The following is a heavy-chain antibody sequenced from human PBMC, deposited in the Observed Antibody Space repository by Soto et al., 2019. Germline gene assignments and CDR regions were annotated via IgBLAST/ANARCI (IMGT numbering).Heavy chain of an antibody. J-gene: IGHJ4*02. CDR2: ISGSGGST. Sequence: DVQLLESGGGLVQPGGSLRLSCAASGFTFSNYAMTWVRQAPGKGLEWVSGISGSGGSTFYADSVKRRFTISRDNYKNTLYMQMHSVRDEDTAVYYCAKDQGLSVDVPYYLDYSGQGTLVTGSS. D-gene: IGHD3-10*02. CDR3: AKDQGLSVDVPYYLDY. V-gene: IGHV3-23*01. CDR1: GFTFSNYA.